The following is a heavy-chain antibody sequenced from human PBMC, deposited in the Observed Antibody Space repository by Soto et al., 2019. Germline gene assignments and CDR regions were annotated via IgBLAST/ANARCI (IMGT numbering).Heavy chain of an antibody. J-gene: IGHJ6*02. CDR2: ISAYTGNT. D-gene: IGHD6-13*01. Sequence: QVQLVQSGAEVKKPGASVKVSCKASGYTFTSYGISWVRQAPGQGLEWMGWISAYTGNTNYAQKLQGRVTMTSDTSTSTADMELRSVRSDDTAVYYCARDDSSSWNSYSSYGMDVWGQGTTVTVSS. CDR1: GYTFTSYG. CDR3: ARDDSSSWNSYSSYGMDV. V-gene: IGHV1-18*01.